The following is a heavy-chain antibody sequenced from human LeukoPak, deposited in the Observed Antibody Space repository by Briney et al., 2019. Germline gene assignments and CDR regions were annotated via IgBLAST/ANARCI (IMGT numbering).Heavy chain of an antibody. J-gene: IGHJ3*02. CDR3: ARDQILGYCSGGSCPPDAFDI. D-gene: IGHD2-15*01. CDR2: IKQDGSEK. Sequence: GGSLRLSCAASGFTFRNYWMSWVRQAPGKGLEWVANIKQDGSEKYYVDSVKGRFTISRDNAKNSAYLQMNSLRAQDTAVYYCARDQILGYCSGGSCPPDAFDIWGQGTMVTVSS. CDR1: GFTFRNYW. V-gene: IGHV3-7*01.